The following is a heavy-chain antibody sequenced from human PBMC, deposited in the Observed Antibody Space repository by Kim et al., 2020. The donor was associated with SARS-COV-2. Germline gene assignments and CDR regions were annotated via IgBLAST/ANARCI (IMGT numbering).Heavy chain of an antibody. Sequence: YVDSVDGPFSNSSDYSENTLYLQMNSLRAEDAAVYYCARDVTGSFDYWGQGTLVTVSS. V-gene: IGHV3-30*01. D-gene: IGHD1-1*01. CDR3: ARDVTGSFDY. J-gene: IGHJ4*02.